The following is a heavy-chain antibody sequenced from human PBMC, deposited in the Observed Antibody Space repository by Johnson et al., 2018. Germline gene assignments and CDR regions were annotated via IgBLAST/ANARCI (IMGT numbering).Heavy chain of an antibody. J-gene: IGHJ4*02. CDR2: MNPNSGNT. CDR1: GYTFTDYD. D-gene: IGHD6-13*01. Sequence: QVQLVQSGAEVKKPGASXKVSCKASGYTFTDYDINWVRQATGQGLEWMGWMNPNSGNTGYAQKLQGRVTMTRNTSISTAYMELSSLRSEDTAIYYCTRVVAPGREFWGQGTLVTVSS. CDR3: TRVVAPGREF. V-gene: IGHV1-8*01.